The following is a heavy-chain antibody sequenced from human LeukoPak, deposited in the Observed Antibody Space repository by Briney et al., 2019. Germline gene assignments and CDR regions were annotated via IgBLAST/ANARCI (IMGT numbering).Heavy chain of an antibody. D-gene: IGHD4-11*01. Sequence: GGSLRLSCAASGFTFSNYAMTWVRQAPGKGLEWVSGISISDGRTYYADSVKGRFTISTDSSKNTLYLQMNSLRAEDTAMYYCARGLPPVMKYYFDYWGQGTLVTVSS. J-gene: IGHJ4*02. CDR2: ISISDGRT. CDR3: ARGLPPVMKYYFDY. CDR1: GFTFSNYA. V-gene: IGHV3-23*01.